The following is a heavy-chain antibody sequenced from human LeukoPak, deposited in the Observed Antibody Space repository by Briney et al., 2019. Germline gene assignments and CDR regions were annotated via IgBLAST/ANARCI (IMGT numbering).Heavy chain of an antibody. CDR3: ARHEEEDGYNAKTVDY. V-gene: IGHV4-39*01. CDR2: IYNSGRT. D-gene: IGHD5-24*01. J-gene: IGHJ4*02. CDR1: GGSISSSTNY. Sequence: SETLSLTCTVFGGSISSSTNYSGWVRQPPGKGLEWIGSIYNSGRTYYNPSLQSRLSISVDTSKNQFSLKLSSVTAADTAVYYCARHEEEDGYNAKTVDYWGQGTLVTVSS.